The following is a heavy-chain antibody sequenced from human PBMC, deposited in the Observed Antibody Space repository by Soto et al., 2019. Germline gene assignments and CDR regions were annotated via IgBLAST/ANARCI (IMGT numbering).Heavy chain of an antibody. CDR2: ISGSGGST. CDR1: GFTLSSYV. CDR3: ARPTTVIDFDY. J-gene: IGHJ4*02. D-gene: IGHD4-17*01. V-gene: IGHV3-23*01. Sequence: EVQLLESGGGLVQPGGSLRLSCAASGFTLSSYVMSWVRQAPGKGLEWVSAISGSGGSTYYADSVKGRFTISRDNSKNTLYLQRNSLRAEDTAVYYCARPTTVIDFDYWGQGTLVTVSS.